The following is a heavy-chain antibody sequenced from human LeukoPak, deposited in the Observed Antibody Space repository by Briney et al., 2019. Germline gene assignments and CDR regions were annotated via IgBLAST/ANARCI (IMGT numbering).Heavy chain of an antibody. D-gene: IGHD6-13*01. CDR3: ARCGRYSSSWYQTSDAFDI. V-gene: IGHV1-18*01. CDR2: ISAYNGNT. CDR1: GYTFTSYG. J-gene: IGHJ3*02. Sequence: ASVKVSCKASGYTFTSYGISWVRQAPGQGLEWMGWISAYNGNTNYAQKLQGRVTMTTDTSTSTAYMELRSLRSDDTAVYYCARCGRYSSSWYQTSDAFDIWGQGTMVTASS.